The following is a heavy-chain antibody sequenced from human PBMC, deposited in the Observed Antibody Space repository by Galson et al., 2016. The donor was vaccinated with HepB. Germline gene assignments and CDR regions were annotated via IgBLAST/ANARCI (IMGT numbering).Heavy chain of an antibody. D-gene: IGHD5-12*01. Sequence: SETLSLTCTVSGGSISSYYWSWIRQPSGKGLEWIGFISYSGSTNYNPSLKSRVPISVATSKNQFSLKLSSVTAADTAVYYCARHTPIVATITFDYWGQGTLVTVSS. CDR2: ISYSGST. CDR3: ARHTPIVATITFDY. V-gene: IGHV4-59*08. J-gene: IGHJ4*02. CDR1: GGSISSYY.